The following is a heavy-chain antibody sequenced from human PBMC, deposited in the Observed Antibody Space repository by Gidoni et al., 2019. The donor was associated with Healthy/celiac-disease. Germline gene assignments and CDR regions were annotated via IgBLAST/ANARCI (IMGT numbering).Heavy chain of an antibody. D-gene: IGHD3-22*01. V-gene: IGHV3-74*01. CDR2: IKRDGSST. Sequence: EVQLVESGGGLVQPGGSLRLSCAAAGFPFSRYWMHWVRQAPGKGLVWVSRIKRDGSSTSYADSVKGRYTISRDNAKNTLYLQMNSLRAEDTAVYYCAREYPPDYYDSSGYHDAFDIWGQGTMVTVSS. J-gene: IGHJ3*02. CDR3: AREYPPDYYDSSGYHDAFDI. CDR1: GFPFSRYW.